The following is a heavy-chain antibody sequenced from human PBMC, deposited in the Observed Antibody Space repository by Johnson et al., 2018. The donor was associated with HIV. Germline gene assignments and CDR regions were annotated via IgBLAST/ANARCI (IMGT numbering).Heavy chain of an antibody. V-gene: IGHV3-30*14. D-gene: IGHD3-9*01. CDR2: ISYDGKST. J-gene: IGHJ3*01. CDR1: GFTFSSYP. Sequence: QVQLVESGGGVVQPGRSLRLSCAASGFTFSSYPMHWVRQAPGKGLEWVAVISYDGKSTYYADSVKGRFTISRDNSKNMVYLQMNSLRPEDTAVYYCARDGRDLVTRGSFDVWGQGTVVTVSS. CDR3: ARDGRDLVTRGSFDV.